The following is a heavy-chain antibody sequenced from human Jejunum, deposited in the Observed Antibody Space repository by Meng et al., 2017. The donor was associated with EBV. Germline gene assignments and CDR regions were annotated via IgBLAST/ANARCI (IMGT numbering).Heavy chain of an antibody. V-gene: IGHV3-74*01. J-gene: IGHJ4*02. CDR2: TNEDGRIT. Sequence: EVQVVESGGALGQPGGSLSLSCAASGFTFSSYWMHWVRQAPGQGLVWVSRTNEDGRITNYADSVKGRFTISRDNTKNTLYLQMNSLRAEDTAVYFCSRDLAGSDDDWGQGTLVTVSS. CDR1: GFTFSSYW. CDR3: SRDLAGSDDD. D-gene: IGHD6-25*01.